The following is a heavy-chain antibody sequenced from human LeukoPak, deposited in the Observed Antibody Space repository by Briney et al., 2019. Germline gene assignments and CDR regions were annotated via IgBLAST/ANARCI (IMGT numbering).Heavy chain of an antibody. Sequence: SETLSLTCTVSGASISSGDYYWSWIRQPPGKGLEWIGYIYNSETTHYNPSLKSRVTISVDTSKNQFSLKLSSVTAADTAVYYCARVTYDSSGYNLDYWGQGTLVTVSS. CDR2: IYNSETT. CDR1: GASISSGDYY. CDR3: ARVTYDSSGYNLDY. V-gene: IGHV4-30-4*01. J-gene: IGHJ4*02. D-gene: IGHD3-22*01.